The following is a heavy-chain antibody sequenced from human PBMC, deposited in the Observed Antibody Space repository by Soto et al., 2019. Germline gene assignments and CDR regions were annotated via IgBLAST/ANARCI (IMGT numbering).Heavy chain of an antibody. CDR2: ISSSSSYI. V-gene: IGHV3-21*01. CDR1: GFTFSSYS. CDR3: ASHPRDSSGYWYYFEY. Sequence: EVQLVESGGGLVKPGGSLRLSCAASGFTFSSYSMNWVRQAPGKGLEWVSSISSSSSYIYYADSVKGRFTISRDNAKNSLYLKMNSLRAEDTAVYYCASHPRDSSGYWYYFEYWGQGTLVTVSS. J-gene: IGHJ4*02. D-gene: IGHD3-22*01.